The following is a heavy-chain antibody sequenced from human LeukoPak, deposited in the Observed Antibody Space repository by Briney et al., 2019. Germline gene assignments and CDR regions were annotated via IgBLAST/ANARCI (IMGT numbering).Heavy chain of an antibody. CDR3: ARDSGSSSWEGFDY. Sequence: SETLSLTCTVSGGSISSYYWSWIRQPPGKGLEWIGYISYSGSTNYNPSLKSRVTISVDTSKNQFSPNVSSVTAADTAMYYCARDSGSSSWEGFDYWGQGTLVTVSS. CDR2: ISYSGST. V-gene: IGHV4-59*01. D-gene: IGHD6-13*01. CDR1: GGSISSYY. J-gene: IGHJ4*02.